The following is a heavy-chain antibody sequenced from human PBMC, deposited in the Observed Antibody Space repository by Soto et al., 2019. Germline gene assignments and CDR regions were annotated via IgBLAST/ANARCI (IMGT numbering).Heavy chain of an antibody. J-gene: IGHJ4*02. CDR1: GGTFSSYA. V-gene: IGHV1-69*13. CDR2: IIPIFGTA. Sequence: SVDVSCKASGGTFSSYAISWVRQAPGQGLEWMGGIIPIFGTANYEQKFQGRVTITAEESTSTAYMELSSLRSEDTAVYYCASETEPQPEGSMIVSYYWGQGTLVTVSS. D-gene: IGHD3-22*01. CDR3: ASETEPQPEGSMIVSYY.